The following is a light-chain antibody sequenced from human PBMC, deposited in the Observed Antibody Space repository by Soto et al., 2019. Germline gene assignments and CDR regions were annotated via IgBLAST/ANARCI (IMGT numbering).Light chain of an antibody. J-gene: IGKJ1*01. CDR2: AAS. V-gene: IGKV3-15*01. Sequence: EIVMTQSPATLSVSPGERATLSCRASQSFSSNLVWYQQKPGQAPRLLIYAASTRSTGIPARFSGSGSGTEFTVSNSSLQSEDVAVYYCQQYNKWPPWTFGQGTKVEIK. CDR1: QSFSSN. CDR3: QQYNKWPPWT.